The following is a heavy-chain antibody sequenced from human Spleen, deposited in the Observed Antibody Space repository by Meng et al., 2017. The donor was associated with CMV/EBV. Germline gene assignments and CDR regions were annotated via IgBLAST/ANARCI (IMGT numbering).Heavy chain of an antibody. D-gene: IGHD2-8*01. Sequence: GESLKISCAASGFTFSNYAMHWVRQAPGKGLEWVAVVSYDGSNKYYADSVKGRFTISRDNSKSSLYLQMNSLRAEDTAVYYCAKDGSCTDWGQGTLVTVSS. CDR2: VSYDGSNK. CDR3: AKDGSCTD. CDR1: GFTFSNYA. J-gene: IGHJ4*02. V-gene: IGHV3-30*04.